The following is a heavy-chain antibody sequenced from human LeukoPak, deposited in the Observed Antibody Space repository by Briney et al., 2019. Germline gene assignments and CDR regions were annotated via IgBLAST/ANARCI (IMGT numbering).Heavy chain of an antibody. V-gene: IGHV3-30*03. Sequence: GGSLRLSCAASGFTFSTYGMHWVRQAPGKGLEGVAVISYNGNDKYYADFVKGRFTISRDNSKNTLYLQMNSLIPDDTAVFYCARDFDPAAAGYYFHSWGQGTLVTVSS. J-gene: IGHJ4*02. D-gene: IGHD6-13*01. CDR3: ARDFDPAAAGYYFHS. CDR2: ISYNGNDK. CDR1: GFTFSTYG.